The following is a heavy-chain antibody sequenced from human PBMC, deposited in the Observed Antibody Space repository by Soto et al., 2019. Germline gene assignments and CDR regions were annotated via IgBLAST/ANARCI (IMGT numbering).Heavy chain of an antibody. J-gene: IGHJ4*02. D-gene: IGHD2-8*01. V-gene: IGHV3-23*01. CDR2: ISGSGGST. CDR1: GFTFSSYA. CDR3: AKDLARRIVLMVYASGYFDY. Sequence: LRLSCAASGFTFSSYAMSWVRQAPGKGLEWVSAISGSGGSTYYADSVKGRFTISRDNSKNTLYLQMNSLRAEDTAVYYCAKDLARRIVLMVYASGYFDYWGQGTLVTVSS.